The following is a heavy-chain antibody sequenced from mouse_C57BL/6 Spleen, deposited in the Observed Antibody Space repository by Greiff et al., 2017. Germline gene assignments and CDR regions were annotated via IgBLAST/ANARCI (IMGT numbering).Heavy chain of an antibody. Sequence: VQLQQSGPELVKPGASVTISCKASGYSFTDYNMNWVKQSNGKSLEWIGVINPNYGTTSYNQKFKGKATLTVDQSSSTAYMQLNSLTSEDSAVYYCARWGSSGYPYAMDYWGQGTSVTVSS. CDR2: INPNYGTT. J-gene: IGHJ4*01. CDR1: GYSFTDYN. V-gene: IGHV1-39*01. CDR3: ARWGSSGYPYAMDY. D-gene: IGHD3-2*02.